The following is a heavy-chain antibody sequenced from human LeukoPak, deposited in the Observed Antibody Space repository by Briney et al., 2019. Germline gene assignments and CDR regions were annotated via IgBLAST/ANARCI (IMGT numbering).Heavy chain of an antibody. D-gene: IGHD6-19*01. CDR1: GFTFSSYW. J-gene: IGHJ3*02. V-gene: IGHV3-74*01. CDR3: AKDTSAEVVAGTPGAFDI. CDR2: INTDGSST. Sequence: GGSLRLSCAASGFTFSSYWMHWVRQAPGKGLVWVSRINTDGSSTSYADSVKGRFTISRDNAKNTLYLQMNSLRAEDTALYYCAKDTSAEVVAGTPGAFDIWGQGTKVTVSS.